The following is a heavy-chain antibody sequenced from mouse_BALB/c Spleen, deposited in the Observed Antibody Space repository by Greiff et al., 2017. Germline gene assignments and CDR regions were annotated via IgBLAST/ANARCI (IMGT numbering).Heavy chain of an antibody. J-gene: IGHJ1*01. CDR1: GYSITSDYA. V-gene: IGHV3-2*02. CDR3: ARSRDRYWYFDV. D-gene: IGHD2-14*01. Sequence: EVKLMESGPGLVKPSQSLSLTCTVTGYSITSDYAWNWIRQFPGNKLEWMGYISYSGSTSYNPSLKSRISITRDTSKNQFFLQLNSVTTEDTATYYCARSRDRYWYFDVWGAGTTVTVSS. CDR2: ISYSGST.